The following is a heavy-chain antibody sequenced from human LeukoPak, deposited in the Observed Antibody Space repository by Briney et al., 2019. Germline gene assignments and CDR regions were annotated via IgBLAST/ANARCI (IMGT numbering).Heavy chain of an antibody. J-gene: IGHJ4*02. CDR3: ARVVITFGGVIHPANFDY. CDR1: GGSISSGDYY. CDR2: IYYSGST. Sequence: PSQTLSLTCTVSGGSISSGDYYWRWIRQPPGKGLEWIGYIYYSGSTYYNPSRKSRVTISVDTSKNQFSLKLSSVTAADTAVYYCARVVITFGGVIHPANFDYWGQGTLVTVSS. D-gene: IGHD3-16*02. V-gene: IGHV4-30-4*08.